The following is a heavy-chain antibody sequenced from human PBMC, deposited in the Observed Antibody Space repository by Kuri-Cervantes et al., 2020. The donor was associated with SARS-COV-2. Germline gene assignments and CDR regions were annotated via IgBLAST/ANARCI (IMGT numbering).Heavy chain of an antibody. J-gene: IGHJ6*02. Sequence: ASVKVSCKASGYTFTGYYMHWVRQAPGQGLERMGRINPNSGGANYAQKFQGRVTMTRDTSISTAYMELSRLRSDDTAVYYCARALIAVAGKNYYGMDVWGQGTTVTVSS. CDR1: GYTFTGYY. CDR2: INPNSGGA. CDR3: ARALIAVAGKNYYGMDV. D-gene: IGHD6-19*01. V-gene: IGHV1-2*06.